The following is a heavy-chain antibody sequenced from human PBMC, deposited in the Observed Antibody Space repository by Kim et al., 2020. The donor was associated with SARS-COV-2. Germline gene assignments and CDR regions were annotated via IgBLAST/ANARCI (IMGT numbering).Heavy chain of an antibody. CDR2: I. J-gene: IGHJ4*02. Sequence: IYYADSVKGRFTISRDKAKNSLYLQMNSLRAEDTAVYFCAGGGVTTGFDYWGQGTQVTVSP. CDR3: AGGGVTTGFDY. D-gene: IGHD4-17*01. V-gene: IGHV3-21*01.